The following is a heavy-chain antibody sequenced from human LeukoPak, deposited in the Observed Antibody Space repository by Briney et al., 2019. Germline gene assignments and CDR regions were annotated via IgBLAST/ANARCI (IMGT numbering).Heavy chain of an antibody. J-gene: IGHJ4*02. D-gene: IGHD4/OR15-4a*01. CDR2: INAGNGNT. CDR3: AVAKGRPYYFDY. CDR1: GYTFTSCA. V-gene: IGHV1-3*01. Sequence: GASVKVSCKASGYTFTSCAMHWVRQAPGQRLEWMGWINAGNGNTKYSQKFQGRVTITRDTSASTAYMELSSLRSEDTAVYYGAVAKGRPYYFDYWGQGTLVTVSS.